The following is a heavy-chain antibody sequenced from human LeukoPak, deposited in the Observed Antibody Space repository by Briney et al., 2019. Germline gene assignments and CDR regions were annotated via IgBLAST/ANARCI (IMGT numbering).Heavy chain of an antibody. CDR3: ARVSNYDYVWGSYRSPKDY. J-gene: IGHJ4*02. Sequence: GGSLRLSCAASGFTFSTYWMNWVRQAPGKGLEWVSSISSSSSYIYYADSVKGRFTISRDNAKNSLYLQMNSLRAEDTAVYYCARVSNYDYVWGSYRSPKDYWGQGTLVTVSS. V-gene: IGHV3-21*01. CDR1: GFTFSTYW. D-gene: IGHD3-16*02. CDR2: ISSSSSYI.